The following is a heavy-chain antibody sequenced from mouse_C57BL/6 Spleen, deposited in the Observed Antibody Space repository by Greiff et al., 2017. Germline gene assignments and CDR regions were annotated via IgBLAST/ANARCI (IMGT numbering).Heavy chain of an antibody. CDR1: GFTFTDYY. J-gene: IGHJ4*01. CDR3: ARYKHSYAMDY. Sequence: EVKLVESGGGLVQPGGSLSLSCAASGFTFTDYYMSWVRQPPGKALEWLGFIRNKANGYTTEYSASVKGRFTISRDNSQSILYLQMNALRAEDSATYYCARYKHSYAMDYWGQGTSVTVSS. CDR2: IRNKANGYTT. V-gene: IGHV7-3*01.